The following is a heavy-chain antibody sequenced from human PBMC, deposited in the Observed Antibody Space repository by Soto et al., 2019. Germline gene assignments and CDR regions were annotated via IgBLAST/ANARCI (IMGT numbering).Heavy chain of an antibody. V-gene: IGHV3-23*01. CDR3: AKAAVPDYDILTGPPYFDY. CDR2: ISGSGGST. CDR1: GFTFSSYA. J-gene: IGHJ4*02. D-gene: IGHD3-9*01. Sequence: SLRLSCAASGFTFSSYAMSWVRQAPGKGLEWVSAISGSGGSTYYADSVKGRFTISRDNSKNTLYLQMNSLRAEDTAVYYCAKAAVPDYDILTGPPYFDYWGQGTLVTVSS.